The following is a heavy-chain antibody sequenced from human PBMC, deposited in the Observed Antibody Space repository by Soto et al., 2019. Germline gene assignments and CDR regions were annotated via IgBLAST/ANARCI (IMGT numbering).Heavy chain of an antibody. Sequence: SETLSLTCTVSGGSISSSSYYWGWIRQPPGKGLEWIGSIYYSGSTYYNPSLKSRVTISVDTSKNQFSLKLSSVTAADTAVYYCARRVVGGWFDPWGQGTLVTVSS. V-gene: IGHV4-39*01. D-gene: IGHD1-26*01. CDR2: IYYSGST. CDR1: GGSISSSSYY. CDR3: ARRVVGGWFDP. J-gene: IGHJ5*02.